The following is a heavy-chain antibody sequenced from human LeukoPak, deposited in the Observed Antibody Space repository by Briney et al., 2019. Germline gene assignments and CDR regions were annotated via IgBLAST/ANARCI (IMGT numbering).Heavy chain of an antibody. D-gene: IGHD3-16*01. CDR2: ISTDGSQT. Sequence: GGSLRLSCEASGFTFSNYWMHWVRQPPGKGLMWVSQISTDGSQTFYADSVKGRFTISRDNAKNTLYLQMNSLRAEDTAVYYCAREYNRGSYFDYWGQGTLVTVSS. V-gene: IGHV3-74*01. J-gene: IGHJ4*02. CDR3: AREYNRGSYFDY. CDR1: GFTFSNYW.